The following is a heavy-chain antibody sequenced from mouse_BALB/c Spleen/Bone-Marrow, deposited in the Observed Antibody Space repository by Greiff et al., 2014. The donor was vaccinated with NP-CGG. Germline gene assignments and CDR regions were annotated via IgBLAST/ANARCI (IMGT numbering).Heavy chain of an antibody. CDR3: ASSGNYEGGAMDY. J-gene: IGHJ4*01. Sequence: EVKLQESGAELVEPGASVKLSCTASGFNIKDTYMHWVKQRPEQGLEWIGRIDPANGNTKYVPTSQGKATITADTSSNTAYLQLSSLTSEDTAVYYCASSGNYEGGAMDYWGQGISVTVSS. D-gene: IGHD2-1*01. CDR2: IDPANGNT. CDR1: GFNIKDTY. V-gene: IGHV14-3*02.